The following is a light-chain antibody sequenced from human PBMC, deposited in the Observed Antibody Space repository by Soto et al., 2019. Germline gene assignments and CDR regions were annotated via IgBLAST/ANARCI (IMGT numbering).Light chain of an antibody. J-gene: IGKJ2*01. CDR1: QDIKKD. CDR2: KAS. Sequence: AIQMSQSPSSLAASVGDGVILTCRASQDIKKDLVWFQQKPGKVPKLLIYKASGLQSGVPSRFNGSGAGTDFNLTISGLQPEDFATYSCLQDYNYPYTFGQGTKLEIK. V-gene: IGKV1-6*01. CDR3: LQDYNYPYT.